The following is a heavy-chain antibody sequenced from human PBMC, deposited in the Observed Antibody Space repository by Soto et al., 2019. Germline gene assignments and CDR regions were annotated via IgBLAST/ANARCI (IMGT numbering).Heavy chain of an antibody. D-gene: IGHD2-21*02. V-gene: IGHV3-48*02. CDR2: ISATTNII. CDR3: ARDLKDISNDFSSLDV. CDR1: GFTFSDYT. Sequence: GGSLRLSCVASGFTFSDYTMTWVRQAPGKGLEWIAFISATTNIIYYADSVKGRSTISRDNARNALFLQMNSLRDEDTGLYYCARDLKDISNDFSSLDVWGQGTTVTVSS. J-gene: IGHJ6*02.